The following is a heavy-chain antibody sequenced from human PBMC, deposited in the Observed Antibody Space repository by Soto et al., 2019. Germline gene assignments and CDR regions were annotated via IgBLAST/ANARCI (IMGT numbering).Heavy chain of an antibody. J-gene: IGHJ4*02. CDR2: IYPSGGT. V-gene: IGHV4-4*07. CDR1: GGCINDYY. D-gene: IGHD5-12*01. Sequence: EPLSLTFTGSGGCINDYYWTWIWQPAGKGLEWIGRIYPSGGTDYTPSLSSRVTISVDTSKSQFSLSETSLTAADTAVYYCATARREEMHDGYEVDFWGQGSQVIVSA. CDR3: ATARREEMHDGYEVDF.